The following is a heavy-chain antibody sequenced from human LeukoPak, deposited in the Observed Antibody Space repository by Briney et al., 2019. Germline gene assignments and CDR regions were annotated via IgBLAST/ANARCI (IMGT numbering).Heavy chain of an antibody. Sequence: ASVKVSCKASGYTFTSYDINWVRQATGQGLAWMGWMNPNSGNTGYAQKFQGRVTMTRNTSISTAYMELSSLRSEDTAVYYCARGGGYYDRSAKYFIRPPEYWGQGTLVTVSS. V-gene: IGHV1-8*01. J-gene: IGHJ4*02. D-gene: IGHD3-22*01. CDR2: MNPNSGNT. CDR1: GYTFTSYD. CDR3: ARGGGYYDRSAKYFIRPPEY.